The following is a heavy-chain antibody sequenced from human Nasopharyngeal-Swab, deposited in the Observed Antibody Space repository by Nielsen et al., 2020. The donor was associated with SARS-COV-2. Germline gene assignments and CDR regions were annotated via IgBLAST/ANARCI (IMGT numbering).Heavy chain of an antibody. Sequence: GESLTISCAASGFTFSSYWMHWVRQAPGKGLVWVSRINSDGSSTSYADSVKGRFTISRDNAKNTLYLQMNSLRAEDTAVYYCARVGYGMDVWGQGTTVTVSS. V-gene: IGHV3-74*01. CDR1: GFTFSSYW. CDR3: ARVGYGMDV. CDR2: INSDGSST. J-gene: IGHJ6*02.